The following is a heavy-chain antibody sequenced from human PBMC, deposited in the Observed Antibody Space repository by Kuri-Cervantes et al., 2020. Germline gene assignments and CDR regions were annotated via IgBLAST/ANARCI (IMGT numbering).Heavy chain of an antibody. V-gene: IGHV3-74*01. CDR1: GFTFSSYA. J-gene: IGHJ4*02. CDR3: ARDRRYFDY. Sequence: GESLKISCAASGFTFSSYAMNWVRQAPGKGLVWVSRINSDGSSTSYADSVKGRFTISRDNAKNTLYLQMNSLRAEDTAVYYCARDRRYFDYWGQGTLVTVSS. CDR2: INSDGSST.